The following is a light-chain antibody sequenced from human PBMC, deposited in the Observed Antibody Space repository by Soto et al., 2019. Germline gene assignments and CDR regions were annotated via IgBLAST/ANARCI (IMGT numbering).Light chain of an antibody. CDR1: QSIGNY. CDR2: AAS. Sequence: DIQMTQSPSSLSASVGDRVTITCRASQSIGNYLNWYQQKPGKAPKLLIFAASSLQSGVPSRFSGSRSGPDFTLTISSLQPEDFATYYCQQSYSSPPTFGQGTKVDIK. J-gene: IGKJ1*01. V-gene: IGKV1-39*01. CDR3: QQSYSSPPT.